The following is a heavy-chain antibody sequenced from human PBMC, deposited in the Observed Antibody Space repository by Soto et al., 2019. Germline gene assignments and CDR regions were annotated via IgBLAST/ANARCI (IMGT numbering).Heavy chain of an antibody. D-gene: IGHD3-16*01. CDR1: GFTFRTYA. V-gene: IGHV3-23*01. Sequence: GGSLRLSCSASGFTFRTYAMSWVRQAPGKGLKWVAGMSAGGAGTYYADSVKGRFTISRDNSKNTLYLQMNSLRAEDTAVYYCAKVGPGYAFDIWGQGTVVTVSS. J-gene: IGHJ3*02. CDR2: MSAGGAGT. CDR3: AKVGPGYAFDI.